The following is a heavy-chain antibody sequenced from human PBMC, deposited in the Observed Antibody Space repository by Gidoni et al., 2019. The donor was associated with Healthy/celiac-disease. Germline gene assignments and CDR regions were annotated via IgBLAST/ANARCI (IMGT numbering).Heavy chain of an antibody. CDR1: GYTFTSYD. V-gene: IGHV1-8*01. J-gene: IGHJ4*02. Sequence: QVQLVQSGAEVKKPGASVKVSCKASGYTFTSYDINWVRQATGPGLEWMGWMNPNSGNTGYAQKFQGRVTMTRNTSISTAYMELSSLRSEDTAVYYCARGRVVMMIEDYYFDYWGQGTLVTVSS. CDR2: MNPNSGNT. D-gene: IGHD3-22*01. CDR3: ARGRVVMMIEDYYFDY.